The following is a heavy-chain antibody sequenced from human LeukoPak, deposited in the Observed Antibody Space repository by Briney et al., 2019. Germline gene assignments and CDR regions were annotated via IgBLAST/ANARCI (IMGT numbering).Heavy chain of an antibody. CDR2: IYYSGST. V-gene: IGHV4-39*01. J-gene: IGHJ4*02. D-gene: IGHD3-22*01. CDR1: GGSISSSSYY. CDR3: ARRTNVGDSSGYYYYDYFDY. Sequence: SETLSLTCTVSGGSISSSSYYWGWIRQPPGKGLEWIGSIYYSGSTYYNPSLKSRVTISVDTSKNQFSLKLSSVTAADTAVYYCARRTNVGDSSGYYYYDYFDYWGQGTLVTVSP.